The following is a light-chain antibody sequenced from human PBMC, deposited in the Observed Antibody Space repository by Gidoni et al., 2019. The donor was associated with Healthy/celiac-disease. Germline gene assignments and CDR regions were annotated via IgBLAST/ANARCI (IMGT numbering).Light chain of an antibody. CDR2: KAS. CDR1: QRISSW. CDR3: QQYGT. Sequence: DIQMTQSPSTLTASVGDRVTITCRASQRISSWLAWYQQKPGKAPKLLIYKASSLESGVPSRFSGSGSGTEFTLTISSLQPDDFATYYCQQYGTFXQXTKLEIK. J-gene: IGKJ2*01. V-gene: IGKV1-5*03.